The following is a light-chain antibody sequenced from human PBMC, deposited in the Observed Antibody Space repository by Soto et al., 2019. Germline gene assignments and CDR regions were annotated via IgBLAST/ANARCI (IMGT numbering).Light chain of an antibody. CDR2: AAS. V-gene: IGKV3-20*01. CDR3: QQYSSSPSIT. Sequence: EIVLTQSPGTLSLSPGERSTIACRASQSVSTYYLAWYQQKSGQAQRLLSYAASSRANGIPDRFSGSVSGTDFALTINRLEPEDFAVYYCQQYSSSPSITFGQGTRLEIK. CDR1: QSVSTYY. J-gene: IGKJ5*01.